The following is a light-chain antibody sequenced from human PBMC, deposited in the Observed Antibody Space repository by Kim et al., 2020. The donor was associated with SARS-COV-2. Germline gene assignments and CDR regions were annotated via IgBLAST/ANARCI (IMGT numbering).Light chain of an antibody. CDR2: DAS. CDR1: QDISNY. V-gene: IGKV1-33*01. J-gene: IGKJ4*01. Sequence: DIQMTQSPSSLSASVGDRVTITCQASQDISNYLNWYQQKPGKAPKLLIYDASNLETGVPSRFSGSGSGTDFTFTISSLPPEDIATYYCQQYDNLPLTFGGGTKVDIK. CDR3: QQYDNLPLT.